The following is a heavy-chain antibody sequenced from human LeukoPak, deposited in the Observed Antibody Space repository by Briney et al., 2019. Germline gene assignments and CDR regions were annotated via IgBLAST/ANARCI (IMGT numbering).Heavy chain of an antibody. V-gene: IGHV1-8*01. CDR2: MNPSGGHT. CDR1: GYTFTSYD. J-gene: IGHJ4*02. D-gene: IGHD6-19*01. CDR3: TRRSVAGTFGY. Sequence: GASVKVSCKASGYTFTSYDINWVRQATGQGPEWMGWMNPSGGHTNYAQSLQGRVTMTRNTSTSTAYMDLSSLRSEDTAVYYCTRRSVAGTFGYWGQGTLVTVSS.